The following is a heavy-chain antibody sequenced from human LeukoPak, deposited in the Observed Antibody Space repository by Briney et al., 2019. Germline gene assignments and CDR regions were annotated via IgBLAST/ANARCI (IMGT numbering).Heavy chain of an antibody. D-gene: IGHD2-15*01. Sequence: SGTLSLTCAVSGGSISSSNWWSWVRQPPGKGLEWIGEIYHSGSTNYNPSLKSRVTISVDKSKNQFSLKLSSVTAADTAVYYCARLFGYCSGGSCYPHYFDYWGQGTLATVSS. CDR1: GGSISSSNW. CDR2: IYHSGST. V-gene: IGHV4-4*02. CDR3: ARLFGYCSGGSCYPHYFDY. J-gene: IGHJ4*02.